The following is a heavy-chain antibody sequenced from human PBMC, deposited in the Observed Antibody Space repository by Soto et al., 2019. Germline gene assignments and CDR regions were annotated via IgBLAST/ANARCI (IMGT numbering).Heavy chain of an antibody. CDR2: ISAYNGNT. J-gene: IGHJ6*02. CDR3: ARKDCSSTRCDAYYYYYGMDV. V-gene: IGHV1-18*04. Sequence: QVQLVQSGAEVKKPGASVKVSCKASGYTFTSYGISWVRQAPGQGLEWMGWISAYNGNTNYAQKLHGRVNMSTETTPSTADMELMSLRSDDTAVYYCARKDCSSTRCDAYYYYYGMDVWGQGTTVTVSS. CDR1: GYTFTSYG. D-gene: IGHD2-2*01.